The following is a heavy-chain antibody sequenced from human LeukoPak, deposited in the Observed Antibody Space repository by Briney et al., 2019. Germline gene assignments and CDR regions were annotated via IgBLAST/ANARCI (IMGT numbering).Heavy chain of an antibody. Sequence: GGSLRLSCAGSGFTFTSYAMIWVRQAPGKGLEWVSSITGSGGSKYYADSVKDRFTISRDNSENTLYLQMNSLRAEDTAVYYCAKVTVTGTLGFDYWGQGTLVTVSS. CDR2: ITGSGGSK. V-gene: IGHV3-23*01. CDR1: GFTFTSYA. D-gene: IGHD6-19*01. CDR3: AKVTVTGTLGFDY. J-gene: IGHJ4*02.